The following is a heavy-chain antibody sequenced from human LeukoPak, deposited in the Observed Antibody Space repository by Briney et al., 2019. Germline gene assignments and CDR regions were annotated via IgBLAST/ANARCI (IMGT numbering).Heavy chain of an antibody. CDR1: GHSISSTRHD. Sequence: SDSLSLTCTVSGHSISSTRHDWSWIRQPAGKGLVWVGRIYPTGNTNYNPSLKSRVTISLDTSKNQFSLTMSSVTAAYTAVYYCARVPPSLYGSGSYYKRQAFDIWGQGTMVTVSS. J-gene: IGHJ3*02. CDR2: IYPTGNT. V-gene: IGHV4-61*02. CDR3: ARVPPSLYGSGSYYKRQAFDI. D-gene: IGHD3-10*01.